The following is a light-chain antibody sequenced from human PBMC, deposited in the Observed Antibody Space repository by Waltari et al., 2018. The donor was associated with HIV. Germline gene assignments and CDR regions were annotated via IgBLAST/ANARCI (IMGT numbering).Light chain of an antibody. J-gene: IGLJ2*01. CDR2: GNS. V-gene: IGLV1-40*01. CDR1: SSNIVAGYT. Sequence: QSVLTQPPSVSGAPGQRVTISCTGSSSNIVAGYTVPRYQQLPGTAPKLLIYGNSNRPSGVPDRFSGSKSGTSASLAITGLQAEDEADYYCQSYDSSLSQVVFGGGTKLTVL. CDR3: QSYDSSLSQVV.